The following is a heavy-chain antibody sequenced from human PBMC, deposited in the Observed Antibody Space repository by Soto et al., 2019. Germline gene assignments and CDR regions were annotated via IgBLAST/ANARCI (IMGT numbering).Heavy chain of an antibody. D-gene: IGHD1-26*01. V-gene: IGHV3-74*01. CDR2: INPDGRGT. Sequence: EVQLVESGGGLVQPGGSLTLSCAASGFTFSSYWMHWVRQAQGKGAVWVSRINPDGRGTNYADSVKGRFTISRDNAKNTLYLQMNSLRPEDTAVYYCARVGQGAWYFDLWGRATLVTVSS. J-gene: IGHJ2*01. CDR3: ARVGQGAWYFDL. CDR1: GFTFSSYW.